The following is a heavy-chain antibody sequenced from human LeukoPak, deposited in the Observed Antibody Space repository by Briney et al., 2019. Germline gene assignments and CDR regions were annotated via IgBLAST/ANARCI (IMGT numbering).Heavy chain of an antibody. CDR2: VYNSGTT. Sequence: PAETLSLTCTVSGGSISGYYWSWIRQPPGQGLEWIGYVYNSGTTNYNPSLSSRLTISADTSKNQFSLKLSSVTAADTAVYYCARRRELLRSNWYFDLWGRGTLVTVSS. CDR1: GGSISGYY. D-gene: IGHD1-26*01. J-gene: IGHJ2*01. CDR3: ARRRELLRSNWYFDL. V-gene: IGHV4-59*08.